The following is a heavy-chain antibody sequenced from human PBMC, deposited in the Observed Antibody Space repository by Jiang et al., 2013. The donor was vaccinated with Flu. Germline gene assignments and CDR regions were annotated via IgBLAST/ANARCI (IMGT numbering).Heavy chain of an antibody. CDR2: TYYRSKWYN. D-gene: IGHD3-22*01. V-gene: IGHV6-1*01. CDR3: ARGAVVSDYYDSSGYYLPYYFDY. CDR1: GDSVSSNSAA. Sequence: QTLSLTCAISGDSVSSNSAAWNWIRQSPSRGLEWLGRTYYRSKWYNDYAVSVKSRITINPDTSKNQFSLQLNSVTPEDTAVYYCARGAVVSDYYDSSGYYLPYYFDYWGQGTLVTVS. J-gene: IGHJ4*02.